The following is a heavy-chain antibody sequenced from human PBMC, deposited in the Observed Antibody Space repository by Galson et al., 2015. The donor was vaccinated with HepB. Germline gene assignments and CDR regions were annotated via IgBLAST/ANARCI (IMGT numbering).Heavy chain of an antibody. Sequence: PALVKPPQTLTLTCTFSGFSLITRGVGVGWIRQPPGKALEWVAIIYWDDDKRYSPSLKSRLTIAKDTSKNQVVLTMANVDPVDTATYYCAHIIITFGGVIGDDSFDIWGQGTMVTVSS. J-gene: IGHJ3*02. D-gene: IGHD3-16*02. V-gene: IGHV2-5*02. CDR2: IYWDDDK. CDR1: GFSLITRGVG. CDR3: AHIIITFGGVIGDDSFDI.